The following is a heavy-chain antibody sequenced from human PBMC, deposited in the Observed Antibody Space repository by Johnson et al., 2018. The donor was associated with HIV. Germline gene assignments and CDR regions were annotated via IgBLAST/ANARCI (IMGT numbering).Heavy chain of an antibody. D-gene: IGHD1-26*01. CDR1: GFTFSSYD. CDR2: IGTAGDT. Sequence: EVQLVESGGGLIQPGGSLRLSCAASGFTFSSYDMHWVRQATGKGLEWVSAIGTAGDTYYPGSVKGRFTISRENAKNSLYLQMNSLRAGDTAVYYCARGPPLQWELRGNAFDIWGQGTMVTVSS. CDR3: ARGPPLQWELRGNAFDI. V-gene: IGHV3-13*01. J-gene: IGHJ3*02.